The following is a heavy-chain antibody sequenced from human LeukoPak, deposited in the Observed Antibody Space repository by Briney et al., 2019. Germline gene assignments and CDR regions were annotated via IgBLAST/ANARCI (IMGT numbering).Heavy chain of an antibody. V-gene: IGHV4-59*01. D-gene: IGHD6-19*01. CDR2: IYYSGST. CDR3: ARGAAVAGNDAFDI. CDR1: GGSISSYY. J-gene: IGHJ3*02. Sequence: SETLSLTCTVSGGSISSYYWSWIRQPPGKGLEWIGYIYYSGSTNYNPSLKSRVTISVDTSKNQFSLKLSSVTAADTAVYYCARGAAVAGNDAFDIWGQGTMVTVSS.